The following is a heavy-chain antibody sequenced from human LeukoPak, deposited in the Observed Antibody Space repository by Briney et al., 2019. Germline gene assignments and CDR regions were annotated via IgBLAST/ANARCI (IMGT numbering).Heavy chain of an antibody. V-gene: IGHV3-48*03. CDR1: GFTFSSYE. J-gene: IGHJ4*02. D-gene: IGHD5-24*01. CDR3: ARDHPRYNGCWDY. Sequence: PGGSLRLSCATSGFTFSSYEMNWVRQAPGKGLEWVSYISSSGSTIYYADSVKGRFTISRDNAKNSLYLQMNSLRAEDTAVYYCARDHPRYNGCWDYWGQGTLVTVSS. CDR2: ISSSGSTI.